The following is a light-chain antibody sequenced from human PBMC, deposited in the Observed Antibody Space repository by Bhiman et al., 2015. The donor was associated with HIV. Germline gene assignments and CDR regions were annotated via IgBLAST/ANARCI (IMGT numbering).Light chain of an antibody. CDR3: SSYTSSSTGV. J-gene: IGLJ1*01. CDR2: DVS. CDR1: DKLGYNY. Sequence: LTQPPSVSVSPGQTASITCSGDKLGYNYVSWYQQHPGKAPKLMIYDVSKRPSGVSNRFSGSKSGNTASLTISGLQAEDEADYYCSSYTSSSTGVFGTGTKVTVL. V-gene: IGLV2-14*01.